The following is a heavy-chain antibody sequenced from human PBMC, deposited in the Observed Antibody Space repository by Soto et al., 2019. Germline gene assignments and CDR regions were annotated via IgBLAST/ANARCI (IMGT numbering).Heavy chain of an antibody. CDR1: GYTLTSYY. J-gene: IGHJ6*02. V-gene: IGHV1-46*01. Sequence: ASVKFSCKASGYTLTSYYMHWVRQAPGQGLEWMGIINPSGGSTSYAQKFQGRVTMTRDTSTSTVYMELSSLRSEDTAVYYCARDGIGVVPAASCGMDVWGQGTTVTVSS. CDR3: ARDGIGVVPAASCGMDV. D-gene: IGHD2-2*01. CDR2: INPSGGST.